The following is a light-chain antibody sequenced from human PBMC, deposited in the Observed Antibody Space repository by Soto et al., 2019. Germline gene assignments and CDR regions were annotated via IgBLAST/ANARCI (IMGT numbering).Light chain of an antibody. CDR2: GTS. J-gene: IGKJ3*01. V-gene: IGKV3-15*01. Sequence: EIIMTQSPATLSVSPGERATLSCRASQSVSSNSAWYRQRPGQAPRLLIYGTSTRATGIPDRFSGSGSGTEFTLTISSLQSEDFAVYYCQQYDSWPPLFTFGPGTKVDLK. CDR1: QSVSSN. CDR3: QQYDSWPPLFT.